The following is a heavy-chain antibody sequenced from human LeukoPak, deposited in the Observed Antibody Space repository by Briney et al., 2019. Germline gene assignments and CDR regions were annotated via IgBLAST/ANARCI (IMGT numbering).Heavy chain of an antibody. D-gene: IGHD3-22*01. CDR2: MSPSGTT. Sequence: SETLSLTCTVSGDSVSSGNDYLSWIRRPAGKGLDWITYMSPSGTTKYNPSLKSRVTTSRDTSRTQLCLRLSSVTAADTAVYYCARGQDDRSGTFDYWGQGILVTVSS. CDR3: ARGQDDRSGTFDY. CDR1: GDSVSSGNDY. J-gene: IGHJ4*02. V-gene: IGHV4-61*01.